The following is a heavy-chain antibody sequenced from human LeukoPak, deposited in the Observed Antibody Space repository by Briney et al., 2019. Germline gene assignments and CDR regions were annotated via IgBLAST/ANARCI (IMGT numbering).Heavy chain of an antibody. CDR3: AMRGYSYGPIDY. Sequence: SETLSLTCAVYGGSFSGYYWSWIRQPPGRGLEWIGEINHSGSTNYNPSPKSRVTISVDTSKTQFSLKLSSVTAADTAVYYCAMRGYSYGPIDYWGQGTLVTVSS. D-gene: IGHD5-18*01. J-gene: IGHJ4*02. CDR2: INHSGST. CDR1: GGSFSGYY. V-gene: IGHV4-34*01.